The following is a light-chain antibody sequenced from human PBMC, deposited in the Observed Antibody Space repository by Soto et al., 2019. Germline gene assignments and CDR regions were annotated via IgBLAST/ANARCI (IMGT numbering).Light chain of an antibody. Sequence: EVMLIQSPATLSMSPGERATLSCRASETVATNLAWYQQKPGQAPRLLISGASTRAAGISDRFRGGGSGTEFTLTITSLRSEDFAVYYCQHRSNWPPGITFGQGTRMETK. V-gene: IGKV3-15*01. CDR1: ETVATN. J-gene: IGKJ5*01. CDR3: QHRSNWPPGIT. CDR2: GAS.